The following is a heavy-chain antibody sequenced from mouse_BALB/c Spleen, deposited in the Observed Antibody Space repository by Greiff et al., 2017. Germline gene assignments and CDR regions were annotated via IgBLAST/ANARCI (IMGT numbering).Heavy chain of an antibody. CDR1: GFTFSDYY. Sequence: EVHLVESGGGLVKPGGSLKLSCAASGFTFSDYYMYWVRQTPEKRLEWVATISDGGSYTYYPDSVKGRFTISRDNAKNNLYLQMSSLKSEDTAMYYCAREAGGYYGSLDYWGQGTTLTVSS. CDR3: AREAGGYYGSLDY. V-gene: IGHV5-4*02. J-gene: IGHJ2*01. D-gene: IGHD1-1*01. CDR2: ISDGGSYT.